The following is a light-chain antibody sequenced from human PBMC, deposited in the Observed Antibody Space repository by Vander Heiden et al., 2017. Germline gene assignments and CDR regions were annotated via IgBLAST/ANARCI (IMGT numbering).Light chain of an antibody. J-gene: IGKJ2*01. CDR1: QSVTSN. V-gene: IGKV3-15*01. CDR3: QQYNNWPRYT. Sequence: EIVMTQSPATLSLSPGERATLSFSAIQSVTSNLSCYQQKPGEAPRLRIYGASSRGTGIPAWCSGSGSGTVFTLTISSLQSEDFAVYYCQQYNNWPRYTFGQGTKLEIK. CDR2: GAS.